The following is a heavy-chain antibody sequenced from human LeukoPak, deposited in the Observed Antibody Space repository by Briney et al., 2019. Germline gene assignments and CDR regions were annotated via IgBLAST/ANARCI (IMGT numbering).Heavy chain of an antibody. J-gene: IGHJ4*02. CDR2: INHSGST. Sequence: SETLSLTCAVYGGSFSGYYWSWIRQPPGKGLEWIGEINHSGSTNYNPSLKSRVTISVDTSKIQFSLKLSSVTAADTAVYYCARGWEAAAGPFDYWGQGTLVTVSS. D-gene: IGHD6-13*01. CDR3: ARGWEAAAGPFDY. V-gene: IGHV4-34*01. CDR1: GGSFSGYY.